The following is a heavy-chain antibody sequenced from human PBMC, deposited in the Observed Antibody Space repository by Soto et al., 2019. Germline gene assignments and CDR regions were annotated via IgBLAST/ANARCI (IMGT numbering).Heavy chain of an antibody. CDR1: GGSISSYY. Sequence: SENLSLTCTVSGGSISSYYSSWIRQPPGKGLEWIVYIYYSGNTNYIPSPKDRVTIPVDTSKNQFSLKLSSVTAADTAVYYCARGLERRGYYFDYWGQGTLVTVST. J-gene: IGHJ4*02. CDR2: IYYSGNT. D-gene: IGHD1-1*01. CDR3: ARGLERRGYYFDY. V-gene: IGHV4-59*01.